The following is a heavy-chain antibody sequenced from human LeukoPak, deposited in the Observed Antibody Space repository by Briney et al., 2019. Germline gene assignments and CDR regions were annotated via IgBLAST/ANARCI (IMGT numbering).Heavy chain of an antibody. Sequence: GSLRLSCAASGFTFSSYTMHWVRQAPGKGLEWVAFIRYDGSNKYCADSVKGRFTVSRDNSKNTLYLQMNSLRAEDTAVYYCAKDKTDYGDYSYMDVWGKGTTATVSS. CDR2: IRYDGSNK. J-gene: IGHJ6*03. V-gene: IGHV3-30*02. D-gene: IGHD4-17*01. CDR1: GFTFSSYT. CDR3: AKDKTDYGDYSYMDV.